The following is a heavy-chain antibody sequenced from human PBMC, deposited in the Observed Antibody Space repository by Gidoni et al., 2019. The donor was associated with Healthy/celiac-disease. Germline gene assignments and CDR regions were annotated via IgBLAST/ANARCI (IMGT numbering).Heavy chain of an antibody. CDR2: IWYDGSKK. D-gene: IGHD3-22*01. J-gene: IGHJ4*02. CDR1: GFTFSSYG. Sequence: QVQLVESGGGVVTPGRALRLHCAACGFTFSSYGMHWVRQATGKGLEWVAGIWYDGSKKYYADAVKGRFTISRDNSKNTLYLQMNSLRAEDTAVYYCASGSGYGEYWGQGTLVTVSS. V-gene: IGHV3-33*01. CDR3: ASGSGYGEY.